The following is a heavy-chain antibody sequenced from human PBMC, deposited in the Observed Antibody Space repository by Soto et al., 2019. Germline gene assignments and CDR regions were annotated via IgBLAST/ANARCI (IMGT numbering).Heavy chain of an antibody. D-gene: IGHD3-3*01. CDR3: ARDAPTSYYDFWTDNWFDP. CDR2: ISAYNGNT. V-gene: IGHV1-18*01. Sequence: QVQLVQSGAEVKKPGASVTVSCKASGYTFTSYGSSWVRQAPVQGLEWMGWISAYNGNTNYAQKLQGRGTMTTDTSTRTAYMELRSLSSADTAAYYCARDAPTSYYDFWTDNWFDPWGQGTLVTVSS. CDR1: GYTFTSYG. J-gene: IGHJ5*02.